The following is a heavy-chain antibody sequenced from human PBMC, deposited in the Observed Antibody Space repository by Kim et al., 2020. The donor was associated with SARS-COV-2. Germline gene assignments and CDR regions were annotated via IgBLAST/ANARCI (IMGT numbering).Heavy chain of an antibody. V-gene: IGHV4-30-4*01. J-gene: IGHJ3*02. D-gene: IGHD3-10*01. CDR2: IYYSGST. Sequence: SETLSLTCTVSGGSISSGDYYWSWIRQPPGKGLEWIGYIYYSGSTYYNPSLKSRVTISVDTSKNQFSLKLSSVTAADTAVYYCATYGSGSPDDAFDIWGQGTMVTVSS. CDR3: ATYGSGSPDDAFDI. CDR1: GGSISSGDYY.